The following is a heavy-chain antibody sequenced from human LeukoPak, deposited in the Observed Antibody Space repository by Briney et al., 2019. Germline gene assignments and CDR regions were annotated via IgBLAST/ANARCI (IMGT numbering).Heavy chain of an antibody. CDR2: IYWNDDK. Sequence: SGPTLVNPTQTLTLTCTFSGFSLSTSGVGVGWIRQPPGKALEWLALIYWNDDKRYSPSLKSRLTITKDTSKNQVVLTMTNMGPVDTATYYCAHSSRVPYYYDRHNWFDPWGQGTLVTVSS. CDR1: GFSLSTSGVG. V-gene: IGHV2-5*01. D-gene: IGHD3-22*01. J-gene: IGHJ5*02. CDR3: AHSSRVPYYYDRHNWFDP.